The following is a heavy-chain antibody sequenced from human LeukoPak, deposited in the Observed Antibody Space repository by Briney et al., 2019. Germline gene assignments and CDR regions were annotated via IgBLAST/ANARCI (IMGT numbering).Heavy chain of an antibody. D-gene: IGHD4-17*01. J-gene: IGHJ4*02. V-gene: IGHV3-11*05. Sequence: GGSLRLSCAASGFTFSDYYMSWIRQAPGKGLEWVSYISSSSSYTNYADSVKGRFTISRDNAKNSLYLQMNSLRAEDTAVCYCARVTTYGDYLDYWGQGTLVTVSS. CDR2: ISSSSSYT. CDR1: GFTFSDYY. CDR3: ARVTTYGDYLDY.